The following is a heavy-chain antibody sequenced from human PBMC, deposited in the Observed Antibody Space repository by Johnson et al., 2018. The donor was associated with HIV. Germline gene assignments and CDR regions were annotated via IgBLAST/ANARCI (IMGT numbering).Heavy chain of an antibody. CDR3: ARERATLWFRASGAAFDI. V-gene: IGHV3-11*04. Sequence: VQLLESGGGLVKPGGSLRLSCAASGFSFSDYYMSWIRQAPGKGLEWISYISSSRSTIYYADSVKGRFTISRDNAKNSLYLQMNSLIAEDTAVYYCARERATLWFRASGAAFDIWGQGTMVTVSS. D-gene: IGHD3-10*01. CDR1: GFSFSDYY. CDR2: ISSSRSTI. J-gene: IGHJ3*02.